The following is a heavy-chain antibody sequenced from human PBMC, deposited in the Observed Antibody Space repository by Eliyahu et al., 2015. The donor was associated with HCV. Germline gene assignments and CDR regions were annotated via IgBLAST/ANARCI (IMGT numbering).Heavy chain of an antibody. Sequence: EVKKPGSSVKVSCKASGGTFSSYAISWVRQAPGQGLEWMGRIIPILGIANYAQKFQGRVTITADKSTSTAYMELSSLRSEDTAVYYCARDSREDRYGSGSYFIDYWGQGTLVTVSS. D-gene: IGHD3-10*01. J-gene: IGHJ4*02. CDR3: ARDSREDRYGSGSYFIDY. CDR2: IIPILGIA. V-gene: IGHV1-69*04. CDR1: GGTFSSYA.